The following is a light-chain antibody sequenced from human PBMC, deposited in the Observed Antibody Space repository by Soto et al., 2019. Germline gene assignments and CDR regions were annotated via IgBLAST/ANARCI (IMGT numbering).Light chain of an antibody. CDR1: SSNIGAGYD. J-gene: IGLJ2*01. Sequence: QSVLTQPPSVSGAPWQRVTVSCTGSSSNIGAGYDVHWYQHLPGTAPKLLIYGNTNRPSGVPDRVSGSKSGTSASLAITGLQAEDEADYYCQSYDSSLSGPVVFGGGTKLTGL. CDR3: QSYDSSLSGPVV. CDR2: GNT. V-gene: IGLV1-40*01.